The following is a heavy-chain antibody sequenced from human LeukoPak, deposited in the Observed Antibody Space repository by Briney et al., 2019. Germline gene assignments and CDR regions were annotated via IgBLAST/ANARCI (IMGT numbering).Heavy chain of an antibody. D-gene: IGHD2-21*02. Sequence: GGSLRLSCAASGFTFSNAWMSWVRQAPGKGLEWVGRIKSKTDGGTTDYAAPVKGRFTISRDDSKNTLYPQMNSLKTEDTAVYYCTTGSIVVVTANVYWGQGTLVTVSS. CDR1: GFTFSNAW. V-gene: IGHV3-15*01. CDR2: IKSKTDGGTT. J-gene: IGHJ4*02. CDR3: TTGSIVVVTANVY.